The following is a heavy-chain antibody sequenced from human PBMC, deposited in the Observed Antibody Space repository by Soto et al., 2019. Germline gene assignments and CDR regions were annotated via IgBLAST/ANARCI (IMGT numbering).Heavy chain of an antibody. Sequence: SETLPHTCTVSGGSISTPYWSWIRQPPGKGLEWIGYIYYSGSTNYNPSLKSRVTISVDTSKNQFSLKLSSVTAADTAVYYCARADDFWSGYYLDYWGKGTLVTVSS. CDR3: ARADDFWSGYYLDY. CDR2: IYYSGST. D-gene: IGHD3-3*01. V-gene: IGHV4-59*11. J-gene: IGHJ4*02. CDR1: GGSISTPY.